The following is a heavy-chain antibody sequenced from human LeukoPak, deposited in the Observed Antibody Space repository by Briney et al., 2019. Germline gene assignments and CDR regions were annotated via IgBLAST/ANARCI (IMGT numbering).Heavy chain of an antibody. V-gene: IGHV3-7*01. CDR1: GFTFSSYW. J-gene: IGHJ4*02. Sequence: TGGSLRLSCAASGFTFSSYWMNWVRQAPGKGLEWVANIKQDGSEKYYVDSVKGRFTISRDNAKNSLYLQMNSLRAEDTAVYYCARPVEYSSGWDNFDYWGQGTLVTVSS. CDR2: IKQDGSEK. D-gene: IGHD6-19*01. CDR3: ARPVEYSSGWDNFDY.